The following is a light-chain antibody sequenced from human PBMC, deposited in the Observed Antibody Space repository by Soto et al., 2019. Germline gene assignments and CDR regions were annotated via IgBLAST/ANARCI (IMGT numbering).Light chain of an antibody. CDR2: QHS. CDR1: KLGDKY. Sequence: SYELTQPPSVSVSPGQTANITCSGDKLGDKYACWYQQRPGQSPVLVIYQHSKRPSRIPERFSGSNSGNTATLTISGTQAMDEADYYCQAWDSSTANVVFGGGTKLTVL. CDR3: QAWDSSTANVV. V-gene: IGLV3-1*01. J-gene: IGLJ2*01.